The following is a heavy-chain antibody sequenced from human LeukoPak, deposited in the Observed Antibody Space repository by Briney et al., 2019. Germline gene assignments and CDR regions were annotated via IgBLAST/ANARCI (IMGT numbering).Heavy chain of an antibody. V-gene: IGHV4-34*01. D-gene: IGHD6-6*01. J-gene: IGHJ5*02. CDR2: INHSGST. CDR1: GGSFSGYY. CDR3: ARRIAARPRGYWFDP. Sequence: KPSETLSLTCAVHGGSFSGYYWSWIRQPPGKGLEWIGEINHSGSTNYNPSLKSRVTISVDTSKNQFSLKVSSVTAADTAVYYCARRIAARPRGYWFDPWGQGTLVTVSS.